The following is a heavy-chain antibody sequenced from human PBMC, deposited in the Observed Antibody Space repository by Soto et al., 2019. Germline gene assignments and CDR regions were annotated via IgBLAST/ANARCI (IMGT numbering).Heavy chain of an antibody. J-gene: IGHJ4*02. V-gene: IGHV3-33*01. CDR3: ARAGGTTVTGLWHFDS. D-gene: IGHD4-17*01. CDR1: GFTFNPYS. Sequence: QVQLEESGGGVVQPGRSLRLSCEASGFTFNPYSMHWVRQPPGKGLEWLAAIWYDGTQKYYADSVKGRFIISRDNSKKTLYLEMNSLRAEDTAVYYCARAGGTTVTGLWHFDSWGQGTLVTGSS. CDR2: IWYDGTQK.